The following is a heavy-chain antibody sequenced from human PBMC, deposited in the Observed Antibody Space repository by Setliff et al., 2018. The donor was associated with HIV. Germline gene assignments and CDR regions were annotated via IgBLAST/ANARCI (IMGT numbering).Heavy chain of an antibody. CDR3: ARMSISASVYFDY. CDR1: GQFISDGYY. J-gene: IGHJ4*02. V-gene: IGHV4-38-2*02. Sequence: SETLSLTCTVSGQFISDGYYWGWIRQPPGKGLEWIGSVYHSGKTYYNPSLKSRVTMSADTSKNQISLMLRSMTAADTAVYFCARMSISASVYFDYWGQGSQVTVSS. D-gene: IGHD6-25*01. CDR2: VYHSGKT.